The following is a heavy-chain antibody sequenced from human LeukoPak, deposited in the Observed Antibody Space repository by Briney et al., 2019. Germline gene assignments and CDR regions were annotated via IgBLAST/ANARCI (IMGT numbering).Heavy chain of an antibody. J-gene: IGHJ1*01. Sequence: GGSLRLSFAASGFTFSSYSMNWVRQAPGKGLEWVSYIRSSSSTIHYADSVKGRFTISRDNAKNSLYLQMNSLRAEDTAVYYCARAAYCGGDCYPSEYFQEWGQGTLVTVSS. CDR2: IRSSSSTI. CDR3: ARAAYCGGDCYPSEYFQE. D-gene: IGHD2-21*02. V-gene: IGHV3-48*04. CDR1: GFTFSSYS.